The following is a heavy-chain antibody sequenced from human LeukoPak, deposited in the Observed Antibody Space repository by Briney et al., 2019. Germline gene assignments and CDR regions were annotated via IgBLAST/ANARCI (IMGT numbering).Heavy chain of an antibody. CDR1: GGSISSYY. J-gene: IGHJ4*02. Sequence: PSETLSLTCTVSGGSISSYYWSWIRQPPGKGLEWIGHTYYSGNTNYNPSLKSRVTISIDTSKNQLSLKLSSVTAADTAVYYCTRGRAYYDSTGYYYWGRGILVTVSS. CDR2: TYYSGNT. CDR3: TRGRAYYDSTGYYY. D-gene: IGHD3-22*01. V-gene: IGHV4-59*01.